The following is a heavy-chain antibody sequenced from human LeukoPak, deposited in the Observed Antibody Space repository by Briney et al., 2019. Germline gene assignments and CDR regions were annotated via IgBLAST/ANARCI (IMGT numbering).Heavy chain of an antibody. CDR3: ARIRGYYDSSGYYPYFDY. CDR2: IYYSGST. J-gene: IGHJ4*02. CDR1: GGSISSYY. V-gene: IGHV4-59*01. Sequence: TSETLSLTCTVSGGSISSYYWSWIRQPPGKGLEWIGYIYYSGSTNYNPSLKSRVTISVDTSKNQFSLKLSSVTAADTAVYYCARIRGYYDSSGYYPYFDYWGQGTLVTVSS. D-gene: IGHD3-22*01.